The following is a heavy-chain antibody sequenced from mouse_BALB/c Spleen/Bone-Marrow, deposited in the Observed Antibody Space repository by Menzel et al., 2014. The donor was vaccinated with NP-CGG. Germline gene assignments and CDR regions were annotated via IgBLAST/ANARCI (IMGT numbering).Heavy chain of an antibody. D-gene: IGHD2-4*01. CDR3: ARDYDYDPAWFAY. J-gene: IGHJ3*01. V-gene: IGHV5-4*02. CDR1: GFTFSDYY. Sequence: EVKLVESGGGLVKPGGSLELSCAASGFTFSDYYMYWVRQTPEKRLEWVATISDGGSYTYYPDSVKGRFTISRDNAKNNLYLQMSSLKSEDTAMYYCARDYDYDPAWFAYWGQGTLVTVSA. CDR2: ISDGGSYT.